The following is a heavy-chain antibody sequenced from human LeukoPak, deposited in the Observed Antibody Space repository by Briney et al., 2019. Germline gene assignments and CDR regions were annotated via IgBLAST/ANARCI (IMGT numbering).Heavy chain of an antibody. V-gene: IGHV4-59*01. CDR2: IYYSGST. D-gene: IGHD6-13*01. CDR3: ARDQGYSSSWYEGHNWFDP. J-gene: IGHJ5*02. Sequence: PSETLSLTCTVSGGSISSYHWSWIRQPPGKGLECIGYIYYSGSTNYNPSLKSRVTISVDTSKNQFSLKLSSVTAADTAVYYCARDQGYSSSWYEGHNWFDPWGQGTLVTVSS. CDR1: GGSISSYH.